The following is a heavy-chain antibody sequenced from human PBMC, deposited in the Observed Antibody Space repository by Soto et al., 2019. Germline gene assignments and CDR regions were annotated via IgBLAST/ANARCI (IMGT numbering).Heavy chain of an antibody. J-gene: IGHJ4*02. D-gene: IGHD6-19*01. V-gene: IGHV3-23*01. Sequence: GGSLRLSCAASVFTFSSYSMSLVRQAPGKGLECASAISGSGGGAYYADSVKGRFTISRDNSKNTLYLQMNSLRAEDTAVYYSAKGPWRYSSGWRDKYYFDYWGQGALVNVSS. CDR1: VFTFSSYS. CDR3: AKGPWRYSSGWRDKYYFDY. CDR2: ISGSGGGA.